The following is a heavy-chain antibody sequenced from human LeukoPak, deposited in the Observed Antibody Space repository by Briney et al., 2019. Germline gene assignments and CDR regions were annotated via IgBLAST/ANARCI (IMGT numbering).Heavy chain of an antibody. CDR2: INHSGST. D-gene: IGHD6-19*01. V-gene: IGHV4-34*01. J-gene: IGHJ4*02. CDR1: GGSFSGYY. CDR3: ARGQSGWYFY. Sequence: SETLSLTRAVYGGSFSGYYWSWIRQPPGKGLEWIGEINHSGSTNYNPSLKSRVTISVDTSKNQFSLKLSSVTAADTAVYYCARGQSGWYFYWGQGTLVTVSS.